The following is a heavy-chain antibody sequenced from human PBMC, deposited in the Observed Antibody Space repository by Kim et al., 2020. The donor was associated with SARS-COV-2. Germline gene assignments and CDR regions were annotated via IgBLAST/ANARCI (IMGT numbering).Heavy chain of an antibody. V-gene: IGHV4-39*01. Sequence: SETLSLTCTVSGGSISSSSYYWGWIRQPPGKGLEWIGSIYYSGSTYYNPSLKSRVTISVDTSKNQFSLKLSSVTAADTAVYYCARHLIRFGELLYYFDYWGQGTLVTVSS. CDR1: GGSISSSSYY. D-gene: IGHD3-10*01. CDR3: ARHLIRFGELLYYFDY. J-gene: IGHJ4*02. CDR2: IYYSGST.